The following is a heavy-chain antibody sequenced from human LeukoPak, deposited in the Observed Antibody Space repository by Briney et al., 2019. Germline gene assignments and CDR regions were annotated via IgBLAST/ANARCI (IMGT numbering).Heavy chain of an antibody. CDR1: GFTFSNYW. D-gene: IGHD4-11*01. V-gene: IGHV3-7*01. CDR2: IKQDGSEK. CDR3: AGGTTQYYYYGMDV. Sequence: PGGSLRLSCAASGFTFSNYWMSWVRQAPGKGLEWVANIKQDGSEKHYVDSVKGRFTISTDNAKNSMDLQMNSLRAEDTAVYYCAGGTTQYYYYGMDVWGQGTTVTVSS. J-gene: IGHJ6*02.